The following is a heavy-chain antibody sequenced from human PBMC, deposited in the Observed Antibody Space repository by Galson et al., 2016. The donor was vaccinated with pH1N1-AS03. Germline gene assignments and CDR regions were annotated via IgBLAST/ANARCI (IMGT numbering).Heavy chain of an antibody. J-gene: IGHJ4*02. V-gene: IGHV3-23*01. Sequence: SLRLSCAASGFTFSKYAMSWVRQAPGKGLEWVSSISGSGGSTFYADSVKGRFTISRDNSKNTLFLHMNSLRAEDTAVYYCAKARGLETPNYFFDYWGQGTLVTVSS. CDR2: ISGSGGST. CDR3: AKARGLETPNYFFDY. CDR1: GFTFSKYA. D-gene: IGHD1-1*01.